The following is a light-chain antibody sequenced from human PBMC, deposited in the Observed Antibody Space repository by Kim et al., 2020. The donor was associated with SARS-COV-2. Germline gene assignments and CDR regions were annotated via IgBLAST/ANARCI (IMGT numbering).Light chain of an antibody. V-gene: IGLV3-19*01. CDR2: GNN. CDR1: SLRFYY. CDR3: NSRDSTLYLYV. Sequence: SSELTQDPAVSVALGQTVRITCQGDSLRFYYASWYQHKPGQAPVLLIHGNNNRPSGIPDRFSGSSSGDTASLTITGAQAEDEADYYCNSRDSTLYLYVFGTGTKVTVL. J-gene: IGLJ1*01.